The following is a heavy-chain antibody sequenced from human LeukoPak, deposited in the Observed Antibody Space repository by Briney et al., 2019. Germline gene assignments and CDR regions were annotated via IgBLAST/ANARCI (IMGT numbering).Heavy chain of an antibody. CDR1: GGSFSSNTYY. CDR3: ASHTYRGAFDI. Sequence: PSETLSLTCTVSGGSFSSNTYYWGWIRLPPGKGLELIGSISYSGTTYYNPSLKSRVTISVDTSKSQFSLKLSSVTAADTAVYFCASHTYRGAFDIWGQGTMVTVSS. V-gene: IGHV4-39*01. J-gene: IGHJ3*02. CDR2: ISYSGTT. D-gene: IGHD2-2*02.